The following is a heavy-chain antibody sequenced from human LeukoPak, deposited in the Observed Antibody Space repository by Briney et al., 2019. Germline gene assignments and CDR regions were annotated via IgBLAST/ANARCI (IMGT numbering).Heavy chain of an antibody. CDR2: ISSSSSYI. J-gene: IGHJ6*02. CDR1: GFTFSSYS. V-gene: IGHV3-21*01. Sequence: PGGSLRLSCAASGFTFSSYSMNWVRQAPGKGLEWVSSISSSSSYIYYADSVKGRFTISRDNAKNSLYLQMNSLRAEDTAVYYCAREYDILTGYPVGDGMDVWGQGTTVTVSS. CDR3: AREYDILTGYPVGDGMDV. D-gene: IGHD3-9*01.